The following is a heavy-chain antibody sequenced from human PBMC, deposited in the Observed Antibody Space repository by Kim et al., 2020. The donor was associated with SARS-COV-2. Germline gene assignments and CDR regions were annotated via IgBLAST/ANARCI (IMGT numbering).Heavy chain of an antibody. D-gene: IGHD6-6*01. CDR3: ARDLYSSSSGWFDP. Sequence: GSLRLSCAASGFTFSSYSMNWVRQAPGKGLEWVSSISSSSIYIYYADSVKGRFTISRDNAKNSLYLQMNSLRAEDTAVYYCARDLYSSSSGWFDPWGQGTLVTVSS. J-gene: IGHJ5*02. V-gene: IGHV3-21*01. CDR1: GFTFSSYS. CDR2: ISSSSIYI.